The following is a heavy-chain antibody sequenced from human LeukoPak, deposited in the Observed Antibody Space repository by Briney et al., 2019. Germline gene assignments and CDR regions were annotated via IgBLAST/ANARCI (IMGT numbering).Heavy chain of an antibody. V-gene: IGHV1-8*03. J-gene: IGHJ4*02. D-gene: IGHD6-19*01. CDR2: TNINSGYT. CDR1: GYTFSTYD. CDR3: ARVAGSIDY. Sequence: ASVKLSCKANGYTFSTYDINWARQATGQGLEWMGWTNINSGYTGYAQKFQGRLTITRNTSINTAYMELSSLSSEDTAVYYCARVAGSIDYWGQGTLVTVSS.